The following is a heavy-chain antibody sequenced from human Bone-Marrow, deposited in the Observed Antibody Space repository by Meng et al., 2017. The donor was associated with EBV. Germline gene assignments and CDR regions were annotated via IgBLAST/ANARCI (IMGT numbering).Heavy chain of an antibody. D-gene: IGHD2-2*01. J-gene: IGHJ4*02. CDR2: INPNSGGT. CDR3: TYCSSTSCYDPRFDY. Sequence: QGQRVQSGAEVKKPGASVKVSCKASGYTFTGYYMHWVRQAPGQGLEWMGRINPNSGGTNYAQKFQGRVTMTRDTSISTAYMELSRLRSDDTAVYYCTYCSSTSCYDPRFDYWGQGTLVTVSS. CDR1: GYTFTGYY. V-gene: IGHV1-2*06.